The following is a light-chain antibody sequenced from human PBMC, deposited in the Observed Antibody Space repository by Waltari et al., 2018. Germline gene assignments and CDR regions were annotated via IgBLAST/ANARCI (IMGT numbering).Light chain of an antibody. CDR3: QQYYSTPFT. J-gene: IGKJ3*01. V-gene: IGKV4-1*01. CDR1: KNILYSSNNKNY. Sequence: DIVMTQSPDSLAVSLGERATINCKSSKNILYSSNNKNYLAWYQQRPGQPPKLLIYWASTRESGVPDRFSGSGSGTDFTLTISSLQAEDVSVYYCQQYYSTPFTFGPGTKVDIK. CDR2: WAS.